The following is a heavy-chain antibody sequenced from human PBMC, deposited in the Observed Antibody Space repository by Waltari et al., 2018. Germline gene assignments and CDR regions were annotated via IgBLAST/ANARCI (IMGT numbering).Heavy chain of an antibody. CDR3: ARGSRLGSGTFFPTATDN. CDR1: GYTFSTYD. V-gene: IGHV1-8*01. D-gene: IGHD3-10*01. CDR2: TNPNIGNT. Sequence: QVQLVQSGAEVKEPGASVKVSCKASGYTFSTYDINWVRQATGQGLEWMGWTNPNIGNTGDAPKFQCRVTMTRYTSISTAYMELSSLRSDDTAVYYCARGSRLGSGTFFPTATDNWAQGTPVTVSS. J-gene: IGHJ4*02.